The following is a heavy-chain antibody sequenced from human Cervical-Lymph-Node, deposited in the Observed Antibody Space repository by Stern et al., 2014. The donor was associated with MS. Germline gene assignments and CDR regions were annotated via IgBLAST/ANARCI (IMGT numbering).Heavy chain of an antibody. CDR1: GYTFTVYY. V-gene: IGHV1-46*01. CDR3: ARAGSGNSNYFDY. J-gene: IGHJ4*02. Sequence: QLVQSGAEVKKPGASVKVSCKASGYTFTVYYMYWVRQASGQGLEWMRIFNPTGGSTIYAQTFQVRVTMTSDTSTSTEAIDLRRLTSEDTAIYYCARAGSGNSNYFDYWGQGTLVTVSS. CDR2: FNPTGGST. D-gene: IGHD3-22*01.